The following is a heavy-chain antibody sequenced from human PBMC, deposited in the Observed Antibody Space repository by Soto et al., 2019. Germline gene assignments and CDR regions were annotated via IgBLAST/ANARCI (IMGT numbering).Heavy chain of an antibody. V-gene: IGHV1-69*13. CDR2: IIPIFGTA. D-gene: IGHD5-12*01. CDR3: ARVPRGFSGYDSGGFDY. Sequence: SVKVSCKASGGTFSSYAISWVRQAPGQGLEWMGGIIPIFGTANYAQKFQGRVTITADESTSTAYMELSSLRSEDTALYFCARVPRGFSGYDSGGFDYWGQGALVTVSS. J-gene: IGHJ4*02. CDR1: GGTFSSYA.